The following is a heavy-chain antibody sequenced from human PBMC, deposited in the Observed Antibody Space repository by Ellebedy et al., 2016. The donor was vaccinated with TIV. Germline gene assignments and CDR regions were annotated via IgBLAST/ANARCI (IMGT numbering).Heavy chain of an antibody. V-gene: IGHV3-7*01. D-gene: IGHD4-17*01. CDR1: GFNFRSYW. J-gene: IGHJ5*02. Sequence: GESLKISCAASGFNFRSYWMTWVRQAPGKGLEWVAKIRQEGDEIYYVESVKGRFTISRDNAKKSLFLQMKSLRVEDTAVYYCARRASYGDYAVQVNPWFDPWGQGTLVTVSS. CDR3: ARRASYGDYAVQVNPWFDP. CDR2: IRQEGDEI.